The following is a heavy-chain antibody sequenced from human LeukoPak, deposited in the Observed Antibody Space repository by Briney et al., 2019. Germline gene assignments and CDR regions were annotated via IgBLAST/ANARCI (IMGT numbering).Heavy chain of an antibody. V-gene: IGHV3-30*04. CDR1: GFTSSSYA. D-gene: IGHD3-9*01. Sequence: GGSMRLSCAAPGFTSSSYAMHRIRQAPGKKLKRVAVISNDGSNIYYADSVKGRFTIFRDNSKNKLYLQMNSLRAEDTAVFFFFKQKTAYDILTGIDYWGQGTLVTVSS. CDR2: ISNDGSNI. CDR3: FKQKTAYDILTGIDY. J-gene: IGHJ4*02.